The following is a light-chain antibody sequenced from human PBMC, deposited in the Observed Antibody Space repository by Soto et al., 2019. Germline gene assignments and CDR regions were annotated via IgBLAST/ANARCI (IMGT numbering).Light chain of an antibody. V-gene: IGKV1-5*01. CDR3: QHYNALAIA. CDR1: ENIFKY. CDR2: AAS. Sequence: DIQMIQSPATLSASVGDRITITCRASENIFKYVAWYQQTSGSAPNLLIYAASDLESGVPSRFSGSGSGTEFSLTFDNLQQNYSATYYCQHYNALAIAFGGGTKVDVK. J-gene: IGKJ4*01.